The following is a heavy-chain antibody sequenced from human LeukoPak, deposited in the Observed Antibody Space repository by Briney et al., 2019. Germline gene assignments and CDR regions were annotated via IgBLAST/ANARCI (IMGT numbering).Heavy chain of an antibody. J-gene: IGHJ4*02. D-gene: IGHD1-1*01. Sequence: PSETLSLTCTVSGGXISXXYXXWSXXXXXKXXELIGYIYSSGSTKYNPSLKRRVAMSVDTSKNQASLKLSFVTAADTAVFFCAREGTTGWAFWGPGTLVTVSS. CDR3: AREGTTGWAF. CDR1: GGXISXXY. CDR2: IYSSGST. V-gene: IGHV4-59*01.